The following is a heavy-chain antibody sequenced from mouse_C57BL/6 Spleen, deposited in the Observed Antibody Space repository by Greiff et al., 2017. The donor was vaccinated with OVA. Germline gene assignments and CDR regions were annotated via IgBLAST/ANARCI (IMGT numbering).Heavy chain of an antibody. D-gene: IGHD1-1*01. V-gene: IGHV1-50*01. Sequence: QVQLKQPGAELVKPGASVKLSCKASGYTFTSYWMQWVKQRPGQGLEWIGEINPSDSYTNYNQKFKGKATLTADTSSSTAYMQLSSLTSEDSAFYYCARFYGSNYGGFGYWGKGTLVTV. J-gene: IGHJ3*01. CDR1: GYTFTSYW. CDR3: ARFYGSNYGGFGY. CDR2: INPSDSYT.